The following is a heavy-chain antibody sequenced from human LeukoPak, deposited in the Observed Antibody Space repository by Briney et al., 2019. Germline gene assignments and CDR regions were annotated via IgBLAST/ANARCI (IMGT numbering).Heavy chain of an antibody. CDR2: IYSGGST. CDR3: ARSNSFDI. V-gene: IGHV3-66*01. J-gene: IGHJ3*02. CDR1: GFTFSRFW. Sequence: GGSLRLSCAASGFTFSRFWMSWVRQAPGKGLEWVSVIYSGGSTYYADSVKGRFTISRDNSKNTPYLQMNSLRAADTAVYYCARSNSFDIWGQGTMVTVSS.